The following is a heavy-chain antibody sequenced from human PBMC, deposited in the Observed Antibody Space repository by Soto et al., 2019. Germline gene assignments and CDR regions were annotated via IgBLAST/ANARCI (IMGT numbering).Heavy chain of an antibody. CDR3: AKTARLIAVAGTLDFDY. V-gene: IGHV3-30*18. J-gene: IGHJ4*02. Sequence: GGSLRLSCAASGFTFSSYGMHWVRQAPGKGLEWVAVISYDGSNKYYADSVKGRFTISRDNSKNTLYLQMNSLRAEDTAVYYCAKTARLIAVAGTLDFDYWGQGT. CDR2: ISYDGSNK. D-gene: IGHD6-19*01. CDR1: GFTFSSYG.